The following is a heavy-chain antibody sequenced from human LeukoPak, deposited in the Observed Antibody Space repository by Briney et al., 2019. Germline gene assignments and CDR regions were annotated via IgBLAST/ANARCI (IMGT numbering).Heavy chain of an antibody. CDR2: ISPGGGTT. Sequence: GGSLGLSCAASGFPFGNEAMSWVRQSPERGLEWVSSISPGGGTTYYADSVKGRFTISRDNSKSTLYVQMNSLRAEDTAVYYCAKVRSGSSNWALRIFDNWGQGTLVSVSS. CDR1: GFPFGNEA. D-gene: IGHD4-11*01. V-gene: IGHV3-23*01. CDR3: AKVRSGSSNWALRIFDN. J-gene: IGHJ4*02.